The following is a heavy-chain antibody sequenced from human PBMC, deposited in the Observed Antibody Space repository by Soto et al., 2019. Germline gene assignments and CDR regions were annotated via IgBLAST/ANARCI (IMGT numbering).Heavy chain of an antibody. D-gene: IGHD3-10*01. CDR3: AKDGDYYGSIASDY. J-gene: IGHJ4*02. CDR2: ISGSGGST. V-gene: IGHV3-23*01. CDR1: GFTFSSYA. Sequence: GGSLRLSCAASGFTFSSYAMSWVRQAPGKGLEWVSAISGSGGSTYYADSVKGRFTISRDNSKNTLYLQMNSLRAEDTAVYCCAKDGDYYGSIASDYWGQGTLVTVSS.